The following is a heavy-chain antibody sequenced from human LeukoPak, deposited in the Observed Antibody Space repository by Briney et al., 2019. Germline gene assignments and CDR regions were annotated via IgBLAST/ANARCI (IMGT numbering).Heavy chain of an antibody. CDR3: ARDNGVVHGVYYMDV. D-gene: IGHD3-3*01. Sequence: GGSLRLSCAASGFTFSNYWMTWVRQAPGKGLEWVADIKQDGSEKLYVKSVRGRFTISRDNPKMSLFLQMNSLRAEDTAVYYCARDNGVVHGVYYMDVWGKGTTVTVS. V-gene: IGHV3-7*01. J-gene: IGHJ6*03. CDR1: GFTFSNYW. CDR2: IKQDGSEK.